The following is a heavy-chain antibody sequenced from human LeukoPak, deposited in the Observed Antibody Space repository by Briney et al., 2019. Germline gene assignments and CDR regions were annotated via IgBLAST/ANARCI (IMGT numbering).Heavy chain of an antibody. CDR3: ARGIRGRRTFDY. J-gene: IGHJ4*02. CDR2: INPNSGGT. Sequence: ASVKVSCKASGYTFTGYYMHWVRQAPGQGLEWMGRINPNSGGTNYAQKFQGRVTMTRDTSISTAYMELSRLRSEDTAVYYCARGIRGRRTFDYWGQGTLVTVSS. CDR1: GYTFTGYY. D-gene: IGHD3-16*01. V-gene: IGHV1-2*06.